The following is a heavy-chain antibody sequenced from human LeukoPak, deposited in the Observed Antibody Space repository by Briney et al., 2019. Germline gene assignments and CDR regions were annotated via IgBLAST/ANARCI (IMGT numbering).Heavy chain of an antibody. CDR3: ARAPARITMIVVVGDAFDI. V-gene: IGHV1-8*03. Sequence: ASVKVSCKASGYTFTSYDINWVRQATGQGLEWMGWMNPNSGNTGYAQKFQGRVTITTDESTSTAYMELSSLRSEDTAVYYCARAPARITMIVVVGDAFDIWGQGTMVTVSS. CDR2: MNPNSGNT. J-gene: IGHJ3*02. D-gene: IGHD3-22*01. CDR1: GYTFTSYD.